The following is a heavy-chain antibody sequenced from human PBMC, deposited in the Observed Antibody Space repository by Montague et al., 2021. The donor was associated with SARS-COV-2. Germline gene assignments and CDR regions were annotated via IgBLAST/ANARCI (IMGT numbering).Heavy chain of an antibody. D-gene: IGHD3-9*01. Sequence: SETLSLTCTVSGGSISSSSYYWAWIRQPPGKGLEWIGSIYYSGSTYYNPSLKSRVTISVDTSKNQFSLKLSSVTAADTAVYYCARLADVFTGCYNWFDPWGQGTLVTVSS. CDR2: IYYSGST. J-gene: IGHJ5*02. V-gene: IGHV4-39*01. CDR3: ARLADVFTGCYNWFDP. CDR1: GGSISSSSYY.